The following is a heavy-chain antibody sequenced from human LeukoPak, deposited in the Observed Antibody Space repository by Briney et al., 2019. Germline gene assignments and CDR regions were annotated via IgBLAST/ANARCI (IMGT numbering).Heavy chain of an antibody. CDR3: TTEQYCSSTSCFDY. Sequence: GGSLRLSCAASGFTFSNAWMSWVRQAPGKGLEWVGRIKSKTDGGTTDYAAPVKGRSTISRDDSKNTLYLQMNSLKTEDTAVYYCTTEQYCSSTSCFDYWGQGTLVTVSS. V-gene: IGHV3-15*01. CDR1: GFTFSNAW. D-gene: IGHD2-2*01. CDR2: IKSKTDGGTT. J-gene: IGHJ4*02.